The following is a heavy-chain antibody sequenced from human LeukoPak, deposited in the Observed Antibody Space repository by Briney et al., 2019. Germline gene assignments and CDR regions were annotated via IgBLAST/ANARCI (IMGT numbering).Heavy chain of an antibody. CDR2: VYYSGST. D-gene: IGHD5-18*01. CDR1: GASISSTLNY. CDR3: AREPFDGYSYGSDAFDI. Sequence: SETLSLTCAVSGASISSTLNYWAWIRQSPGKGLEWIASVYYSGSTFHNPSLKSRVTISVDTSKNQFSLKLSSVTAADTAVYYCAREPFDGYSYGSDAFDIWGQGTMVTVSS. J-gene: IGHJ3*02. V-gene: IGHV4-39*07.